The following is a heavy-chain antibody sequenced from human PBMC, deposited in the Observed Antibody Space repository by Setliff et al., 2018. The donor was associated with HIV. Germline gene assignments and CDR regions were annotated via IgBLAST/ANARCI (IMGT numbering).Heavy chain of an antibody. CDR1: DGSFSSDY. CDR3: SRGPPFDR. V-gene: IGHV4-4*07. J-gene: IGHJ2*01. CDR2: VTVNGAT. Sequence: SETLSLTCTVSDGSFSSDYWTWIRQPAGKRLEWIGRVTVNGATEYNPSLQSRVTISVDTSEDQFSLKVTSVTAADTATYYCSRGPPFDRWGRGALVTVSS.